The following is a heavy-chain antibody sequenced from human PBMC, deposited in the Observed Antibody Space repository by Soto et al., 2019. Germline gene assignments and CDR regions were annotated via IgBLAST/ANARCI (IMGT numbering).Heavy chain of an antibody. CDR2: IDPSGGST. J-gene: IGHJ4*02. Sequence: ASVKVSCKASGYTFTNYYIYWVRQAPGQGLEWLGIIDPSGGSTSYAQKFQGRVTMTRDTSTSTVYMELNSLRSEDTAVYFCARDEGYSGYDAYYFDYWGQGILVTVSS. V-gene: IGHV1-46*03. CDR3: ARDEGYSGYDAYYFDY. CDR1: GYTFTNYY. D-gene: IGHD5-12*01.